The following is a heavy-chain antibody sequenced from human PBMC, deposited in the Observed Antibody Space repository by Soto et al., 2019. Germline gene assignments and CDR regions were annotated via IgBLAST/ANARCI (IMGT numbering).Heavy chain of an antibody. CDR1: GFYFSIYW. V-gene: IGHV3-7*01. Sequence: PGGSLRLSCAASGFYFSIYWMTWVRQSPGKGLQWVAIIRQDGSEEKYVDSVRGRFTISRDNAKNLVYLQMNSLRAEDTAVYYCMTTTPAGPFDYWVRGTLVTVSP. D-gene: IGHD1-1*01. CDR2: IRQDGSEE. J-gene: IGHJ4*02. CDR3: MTTTPAGPFDY.